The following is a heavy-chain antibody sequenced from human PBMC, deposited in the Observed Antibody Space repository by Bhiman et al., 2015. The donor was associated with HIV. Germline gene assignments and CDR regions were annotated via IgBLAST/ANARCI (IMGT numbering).Heavy chain of an antibody. CDR1: GFTFSNAW. J-gene: IGHJ4*02. V-gene: IGHV3-15*01. Sequence: EVRLVESGGGLVKPGGSLRLSCGASGFTFSNAWMSWVRQAPGKGLEWVGRIKSKSHGATTDYAAPVKGRFTISRDDSKNTLYLQMNSLRAEDTAVYYCARGYTYGHGGLGFDYWGQGTLVTVSS. CDR3: ARGYTYGHGGLGFDY. CDR2: IKSKSHGATT. D-gene: IGHD5-18*01.